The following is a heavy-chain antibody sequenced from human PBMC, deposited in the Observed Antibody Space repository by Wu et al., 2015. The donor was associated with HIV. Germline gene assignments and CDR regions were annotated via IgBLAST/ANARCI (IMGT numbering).Heavy chain of an antibody. J-gene: IGHJ4*02. CDR3: AFGRGYRWTT. V-gene: IGHV1-24*01. Sequence: QVQLVQSAAEVKKPGASVKVSCKVSGYPLSKLSMHWVRQAPGKGLEWMGGFDPKEGETIYAPKFRGRVTVTDDTVTDTSYMELRSLRSDEDTALYFCAFGRGYRWTTWGQGNAG. CDR1: GYPLSKLS. D-gene: IGHD5-18*01. CDR2: FDPKEGET.